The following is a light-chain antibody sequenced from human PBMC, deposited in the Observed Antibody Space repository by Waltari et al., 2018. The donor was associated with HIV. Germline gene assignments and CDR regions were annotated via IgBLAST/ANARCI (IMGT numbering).Light chain of an antibody. CDR1: TPNLGSNY. CDR3: AAWDDTLSGQGV. J-gene: IGLJ2*01. V-gene: IGLV1-47*01. Sequence: QSVLTQPPSVSGTPGQRVTISCSGSTPNLGSNYVYWYQQLPETAPKLLIYRDNQRPSGVPDRFSGSKSGTSASLAINGLRSEDEADYYCAAWDDTLSGQGVFGGGTKLTVL. CDR2: RDN.